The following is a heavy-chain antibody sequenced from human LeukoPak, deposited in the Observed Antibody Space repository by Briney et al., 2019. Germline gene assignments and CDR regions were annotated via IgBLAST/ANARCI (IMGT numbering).Heavy chain of an antibody. CDR3: ARDGPPSFTFAWYSSGWTYYYYYGMDV. V-gene: IGHV1-18*01. J-gene: IGHJ6*02. Sequence: ASVKLSCTASGYTFTSYGISWVRQAPGQGLEWMGWISAYNSNTNYAQKLQGRVTMTTDTSTSTAYMELRSLRSDDTAVYYCARDGPPSFTFAWYSSGWTYYYYYGMDVWGQGTTVTVSS. CDR2: ISAYNSNT. D-gene: IGHD6-19*01. CDR1: GYTFTSYG.